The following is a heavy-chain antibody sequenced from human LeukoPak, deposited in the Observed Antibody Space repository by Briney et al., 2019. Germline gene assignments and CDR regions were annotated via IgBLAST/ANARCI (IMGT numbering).Heavy chain of an antibody. CDR2: IGGSGTRT. Sequence: GGSLRLSCSASGFTFTTYGMNWVRQAPGKGLEWVSGIGGSGTRTYYADSVKGRFTISRDNSKNTLYLQMNSLRAEDTAVYYCAELGITMIGGVWGKGTTVTISS. D-gene: IGHD3-10*02. J-gene: IGHJ6*04. V-gene: IGHV3-23*01. CDR3: AELGITMIGGV. CDR1: GFTFTTYG.